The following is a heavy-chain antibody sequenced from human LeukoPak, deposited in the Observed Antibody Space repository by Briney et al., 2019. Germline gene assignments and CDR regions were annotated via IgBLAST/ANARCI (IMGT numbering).Heavy chain of an antibody. D-gene: IGHD4-11*01. J-gene: IGHJ6*02. Sequence: GRSLRLSCAASGFTVSSYYMTWVRQAPGKGLEWFSVMYSGGSTYYADSVKGRVAISRDNSQNTVFLQMNSVRVEDTAVYYCARSYSNHLFGMDVWGQGTAVTVSS. V-gene: IGHV3-66*01. CDR2: MYSGGST. CDR1: GFTVSSYY. CDR3: ARSYSNHLFGMDV.